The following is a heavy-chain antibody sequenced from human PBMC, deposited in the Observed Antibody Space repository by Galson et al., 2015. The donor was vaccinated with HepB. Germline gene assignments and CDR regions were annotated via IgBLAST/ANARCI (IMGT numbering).Heavy chain of an antibody. V-gene: IGHV5-10-1*01. D-gene: IGHD6-13*01. Sequence: QSGAEVKKPGESLRISCKGSGYSFTSYWISWVRQMPGKGLEWMGRIDPSDSYTNYSPSFQGHVTISADKSISTAYLQWSSLKASDTAMYYCAVDYIAAVADRLPAVGVDPWDQGTLVIVSS. CDR1: GYSFTSYW. J-gene: IGHJ5*02. CDR2: IDPSDSYT. CDR3: AVDYIAAVADRLPAVGVDP.